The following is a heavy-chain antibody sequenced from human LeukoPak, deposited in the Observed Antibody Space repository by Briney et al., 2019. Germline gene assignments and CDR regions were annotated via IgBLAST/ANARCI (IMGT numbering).Heavy chain of an antibody. CDR1: GYTFTSYG. V-gene: IGHV1-18*01. Sequence: ASVKVSCKASGYTFTSYGISWVRQAPGQGLEWMGWISAYNGNTNYAQKLQGRVTMTTDTSTSTAYMELRSLRSDDTALYYCAKDYGTVAGTGFDYWGQGTLVTVSS. CDR3: AKDYGTVAGTGFDY. D-gene: IGHD6-19*01. CDR2: ISAYNGNT. J-gene: IGHJ4*02.